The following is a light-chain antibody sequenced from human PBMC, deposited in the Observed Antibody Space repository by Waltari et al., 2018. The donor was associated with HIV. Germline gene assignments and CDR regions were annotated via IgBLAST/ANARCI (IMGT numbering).Light chain of an antibody. Sequence: EIVMTQSPPTLSVSPGQRVTLSCRASQSISAKVAWYQQRPGQAPRLLIYDAATRPTGIPARFSGSGSGTECTLTISSLQSEDFATYFCQQYDSGPRGITFGQGTMLEIK. V-gene: IGKV3-15*01. CDR1: QSISAK. CDR3: QQYDSGPRGIT. CDR2: DAA. J-gene: IGKJ2*01.